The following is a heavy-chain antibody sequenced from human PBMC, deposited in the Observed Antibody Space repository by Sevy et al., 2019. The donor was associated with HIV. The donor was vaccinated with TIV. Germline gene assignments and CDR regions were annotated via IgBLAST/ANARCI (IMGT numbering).Heavy chain of an antibody. J-gene: IGHJ4*02. CDR3: AREGCTRPHDY. Sequence: HGGSLRLSCAASGFAFYDYSMSWIRQAPGKGLEWVATLSFGCGKINYADSVKGRFTISRDNSKNSFYLQMDNLRVEDTALYYCAREGCTRPHDYWGQGTRVTVSS. D-gene: IGHD2-8*01. V-gene: IGHV3-23*01. CDR1: GFAFYDYS. CDR2: LSFGCGKI.